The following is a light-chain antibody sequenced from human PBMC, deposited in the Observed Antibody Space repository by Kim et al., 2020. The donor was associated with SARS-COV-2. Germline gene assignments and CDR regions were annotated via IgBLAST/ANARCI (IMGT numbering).Light chain of an antibody. V-gene: IGLV3-19*01. J-gene: IGLJ3*02. CDR2: GKN. Sequence: SSELTQDPAVSVALGQTVGITCRGDSLRSFYASWYQQKAGQAPVLVLFGKNNRSSGIPERFSGSKSGDIASLTITGAQAEDEADYYCNSRDGGNNLILFGGGTQLTVL. CDR1: SLRSFY. CDR3: NSRDGGNNLIL.